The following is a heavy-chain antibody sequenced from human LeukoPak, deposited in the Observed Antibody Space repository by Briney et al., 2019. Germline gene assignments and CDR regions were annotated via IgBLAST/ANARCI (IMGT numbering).Heavy chain of an antibody. V-gene: IGHV1-69*05. CDR2: IIPIFGTA. J-gene: IGHJ6*03. CDR3: ARDRDVVVPAAIGYYYYNMDV. Sequence: VASVKVSCKASGGTFSSYAISWVRQAPGQGLEWMGRIIPIFGTANYAQKFQGRVTITTDESTSTAYMELSSLRSEDTAVYYCARDRDVVVPAAIGYYYYNMDVWGKGTTVTVSS. D-gene: IGHD2-2*01. CDR1: GGTFSSYA.